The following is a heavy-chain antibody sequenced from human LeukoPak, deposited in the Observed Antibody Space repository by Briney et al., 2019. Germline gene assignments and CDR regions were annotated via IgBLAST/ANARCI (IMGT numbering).Heavy chain of an antibody. J-gene: IGHJ4*02. D-gene: IGHD6-13*01. V-gene: IGHV3-21*04. CDR2: ISSSSSYI. CDR1: GFTLSSYS. CDR3: ARDSSYSSSWYYFDY. Sequence: GGSLRLSCAASGFTLSSYSMNWVRQAPGKGLEWVSSISSSSSYIYYADSVKGRFTISRDNSKNTLYLQMNSLRAEDTAVYYCARDSSYSSSWYYFDYWGQGTLVTVSS.